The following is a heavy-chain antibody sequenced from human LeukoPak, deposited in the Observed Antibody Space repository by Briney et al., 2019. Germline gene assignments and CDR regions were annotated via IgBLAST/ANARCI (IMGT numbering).Heavy chain of an antibody. CDR3: GCFDPPTGY. V-gene: IGHV3-66*01. CDR2: IFSGGTT. Sequence: SGGSLRLSCAASGFTVSSNYMSWVRQAPGMGLEWVSVIFSGGTTYYADSVKGRFTISRDNSKNTLYLQVNSLRAEDTAVYYCGCFDPPTGYWGQGTLVTVSS. CDR1: GFTVSSNY. J-gene: IGHJ1*01. D-gene: IGHD3-9*01.